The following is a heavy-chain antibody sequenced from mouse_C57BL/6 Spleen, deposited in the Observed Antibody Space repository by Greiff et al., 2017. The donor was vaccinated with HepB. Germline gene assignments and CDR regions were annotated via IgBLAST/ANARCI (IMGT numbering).Heavy chain of an antibody. D-gene: IGHD2-3*01. CDR2: INPNNGGT. V-gene: IGHV1-22*01. CDR3: ARRDGYHWYFDV. J-gene: IGHJ1*03. CDR1: GYTFTDYN. Sequence: EVQLQESGPELVKPGASVKMSCKASGYTFTDYNMHWVKQSHGKSLEWIGYINPNNGGTSYNQKFKGKATLTVNKSSSTAYMELRSLTSEDSAVYYCARRDGYHWYFDVWGTGTTVTVSS.